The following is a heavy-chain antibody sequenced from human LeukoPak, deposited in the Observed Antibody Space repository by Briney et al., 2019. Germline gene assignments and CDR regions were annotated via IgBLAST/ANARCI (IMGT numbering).Heavy chain of an antibody. D-gene: IGHD2-2*01. CDR3: TRLSTSLDYFDY. Sequence: GGSLKLSCAASGFTFSGSAMHWVRQASGKGLEWVGRIRSKANSYATAYAASVKGRFTISRDDSKNTAYLQMNSLKTEDTAVYYCTRLSTSLDYFDYWGQGTVVTVSS. CDR2: IRSKANSYAT. V-gene: IGHV3-73*01. CDR1: GFTFSGSA. J-gene: IGHJ4*02.